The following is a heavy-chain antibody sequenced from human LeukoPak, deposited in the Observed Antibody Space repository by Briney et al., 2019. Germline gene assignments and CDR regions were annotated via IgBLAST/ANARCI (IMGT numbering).Heavy chain of an antibody. V-gene: IGHV4-59*01. Sequence: SETLSLTCIVSGDSISDYYWTWIRQPPGKGLEWIGFMYYSGRPTYNSSLKSGVTVSLDPSKNQFSLELSSVTAADTTVYYCARAPLSNLYDESGYYHPFDNWGQGTLVTVSS. J-gene: IGHJ4*02. CDR3: ARAPLSNLYDESGYYHPFDN. D-gene: IGHD3-3*01. CDR1: GDSISDYY. CDR2: MYYSGRP.